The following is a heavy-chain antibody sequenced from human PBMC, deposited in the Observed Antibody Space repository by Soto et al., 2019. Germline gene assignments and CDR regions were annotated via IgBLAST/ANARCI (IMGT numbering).Heavy chain of an antibody. CDR2: ISAYNGNT. V-gene: IGHV1-18*01. J-gene: IGHJ4*02. CDR3: ARDLSPVDY. CDR1: GYTFTSYA. Sequence: QVQLVQSGAEVKKPGASVKVSCKASGYTFTSYAITWVRQAPGQGLEWMGWISAYNGNTNYAQKLQGRVTMTKDTATRTAYMEPRSLSSDDRAVYCGARDLSPVDYWGQGTLVTVSS.